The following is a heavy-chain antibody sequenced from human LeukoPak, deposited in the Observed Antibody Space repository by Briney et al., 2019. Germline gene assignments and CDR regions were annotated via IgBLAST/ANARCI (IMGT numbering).Heavy chain of an antibody. J-gene: IGHJ4*02. CDR3: ARGSGSSWYFYFDY. Sequence: GGSLRLSCAASGFTFSSYGMTWVRQAPGKGLEWVSYTSSSSSTIYYADSVKGRFTISRDNAKNSVYLQMNSLRAEDTALYYCARGSGSSWYFYFDYWGQGTLVTVSS. D-gene: IGHD6-13*01. V-gene: IGHV3-48*01. CDR1: GFTFSSYG. CDR2: TSSSSSTI.